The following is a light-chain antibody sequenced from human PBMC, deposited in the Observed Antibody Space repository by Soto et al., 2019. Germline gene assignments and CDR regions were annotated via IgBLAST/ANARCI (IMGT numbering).Light chain of an antibody. CDR2: EGS. V-gene: IGLV2-14*02. J-gene: IGLJ2*01. CDR1: SSDVGSYNL. CDR3: SSSTSSDTLL. Sequence: QSALTQPASVSGSPGQSITISCTGTSSDVGSYNLVSWYQQHPGKAPKLMIYEGSKRPSGVSNRFSGSKSGNTASLTISGLQAEDEADYYCSSSTSSDTLLFGGGTKLTVL.